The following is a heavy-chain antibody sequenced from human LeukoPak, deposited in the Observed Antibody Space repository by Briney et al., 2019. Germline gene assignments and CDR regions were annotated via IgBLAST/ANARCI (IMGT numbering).Heavy chain of an antibody. V-gene: IGHV4-61*01. Sequence: SETLSLTCSVSGASISGGTYYWGWIRQPPGKGLEWIGYIYYSGSTNYNPSLKSRVTISVDTSKNQFPLKLSSVTAADTAVYYCARVVVVAATGRDYYYYGMDVWGQGTTVTVSS. D-gene: IGHD2-15*01. CDR3: ARVVVVAATGRDYYYYGMDV. CDR1: GASISGGTYY. J-gene: IGHJ6*02. CDR2: IYYSGST.